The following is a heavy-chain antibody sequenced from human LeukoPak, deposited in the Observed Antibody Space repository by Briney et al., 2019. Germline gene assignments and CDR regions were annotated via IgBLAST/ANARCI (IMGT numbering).Heavy chain of an antibody. CDR1: GFTFGDHY. J-gene: IGHJ4*02. D-gene: IGHD4/OR15-4a*01. Sequence: GGSLRLSCVASGFTFGDHYVSWFRQAPGKGLEWISYISDSSATVYCSDSVMGRITVSRDNAKNSLYLQINNLRAEDTAVYYCARDRGATYLHGSWGQGTLVVVSS. CDR2: ISDSSATV. CDR3: ARDRGATYLHGS. V-gene: IGHV3-11*01.